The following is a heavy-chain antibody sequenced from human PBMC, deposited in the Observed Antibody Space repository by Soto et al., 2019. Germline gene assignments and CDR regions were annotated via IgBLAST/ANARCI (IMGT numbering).Heavy chain of an antibody. CDR2: IWYDGSNK. D-gene: IGHD2-21*02. J-gene: IGHJ4*02. CDR1: GFTFSSYG. V-gene: IGHV3-33*01. Sequence: GGSLRLSCAASGFTFSSYGMHWVRQAPGKGLEWVAVIWYDGSNKYYADSVKGRFTISRDNSKNTLYLQMNSLRAEDTAVYYCARDRPTDFPSYYFDYWGQGTLVTVSS. CDR3: ARDRPTDFPSYYFDY.